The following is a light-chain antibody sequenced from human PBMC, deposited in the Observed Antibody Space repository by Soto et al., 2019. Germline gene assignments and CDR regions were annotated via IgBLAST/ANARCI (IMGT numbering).Light chain of an antibody. V-gene: IGKV3-11*01. Sequence: EIVWSQYPVTVSLSQGERATXSCRASQSVSSSLAWYQQETVHCPSLLRYDTWNMATDIRDRFSGSGSGTAFTLSIRKLETEDFAVYYLQQRTTVLTFGVGTEVE. J-gene: IGKJ4*01. CDR3: QQRTTVLT. CDR1: QSVSSS. CDR2: DTW.